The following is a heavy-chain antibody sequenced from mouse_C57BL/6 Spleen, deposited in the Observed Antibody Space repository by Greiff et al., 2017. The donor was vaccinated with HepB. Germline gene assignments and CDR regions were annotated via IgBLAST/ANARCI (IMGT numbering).Heavy chain of an antibody. D-gene: IGHD1-1*01. CDR3: ARRGDYYGSSYGYFDV. CDR2: IYPSDSET. V-gene: IGHV1-61*01. CDR1: GYTFTSYW. J-gene: IGHJ1*03. Sequence: VQLQQPGAELVRPGSSVKLSCKASGYTFTSYWMDWVKQRPGQGLEWIGNIYPSDSETHYNQKFKDKATLTVDKSSSTAYMQLSSLTSEDSAVYYCARRGDYYGSSYGYFDVWGTGTTVTVSS.